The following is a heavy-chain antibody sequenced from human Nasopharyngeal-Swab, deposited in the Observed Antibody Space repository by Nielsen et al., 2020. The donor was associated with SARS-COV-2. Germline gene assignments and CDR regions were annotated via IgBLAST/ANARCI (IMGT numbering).Heavy chain of an antibody. CDR1: GFPFSTYT. CDR2: ISGSSTYI. Sequence: GSLRLSCAASGFPFSTYTMNWVRQAPGKGLEWVSSISGSSTYIWYADSVKGRFTISRDNAKNSLFLQMNNLRADDTAIYYCARTAAFCGGNCYSEYFQHWGQGTLVTVSS. J-gene: IGHJ1*01. V-gene: IGHV3-21*01. D-gene: IGHD2-21*02. CDR3: ARTAAFCGGNCYSEYFQH.